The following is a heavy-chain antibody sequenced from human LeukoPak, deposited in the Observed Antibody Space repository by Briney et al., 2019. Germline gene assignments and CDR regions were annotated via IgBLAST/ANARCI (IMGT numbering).Heavy chain of an antibody. CDR1: GRSITNYY. CDR3: ARARGYSGSGVAWAFDI. J-gene: IGHJ3*02. V-gene: IGHV4-4*09. D-gene: IGHD3-10*01. Sequence: SETLSLTCSRSGRSITNYYWSWIRQPPGEGLEWIAWINTSGNTDYNPSLKSRVTISIVTSNNQFPLRLTSVTASDTAVYYCARARGYSGSGVAWAFDIWGQGTMVTVSS. CDR2: INTSGNT.